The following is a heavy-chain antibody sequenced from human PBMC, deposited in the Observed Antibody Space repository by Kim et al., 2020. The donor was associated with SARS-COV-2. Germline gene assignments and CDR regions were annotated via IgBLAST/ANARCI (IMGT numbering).Heavy chain of an antibody. CDR1: GFTVSSNY. D-gene: IGHD4-4*01. Sequence: GGSLRLSCAASGFTVSSNYMSWVRQAPGKGLEWVSVIYSGGSTYYADSVKGRFTISRHNSKNTLYLQMNSLRAEDTAVYYCARGEDDYKRDYYYYMDVWGKGTTVTVSS. CDR3: ARGEDDYKRDYYYYMDV. CDR2: IYSGGST. V-gene: IGHV3-53*04. J-gene: IGHJ6*03.